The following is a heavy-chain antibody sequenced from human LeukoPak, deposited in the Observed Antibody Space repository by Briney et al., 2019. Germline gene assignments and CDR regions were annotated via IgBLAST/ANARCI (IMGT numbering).Heavy chain of an antibody. Sequence: GGSLSFYCAASGFTFSGSAMHWLRQASGKGLEWVGRIRSKTNSYATSYAASVKGRFALSRDDSKNTAYLQMNSLKTEDTAVYYCTRYNVGFETWGQGTLFTVSS. CDR2: IRSKTNSYAT. CDR3: TRYNVGFET. D-gene: IGHD1-1*01. J-gene: IGHJ5*02. CDR1: GFTFSGSA. V-gene: IGHV3-73*01.